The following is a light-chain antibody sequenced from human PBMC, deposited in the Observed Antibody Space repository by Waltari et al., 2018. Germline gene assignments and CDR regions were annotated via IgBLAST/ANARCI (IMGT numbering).Light chain of an antibody. V-gene: IGLV7-43*01. Sequence: QTAVTQEPSLTVSPGGTVTLTCASSTGAVTSGYYPTWVQQKPGQAPRSLIYSTTNKTSWTHARFSGSLLGGEAALTLTGVQPEDEAEYYCLIYYSGAWVFGGGTKLTVL. CDR2: STT. CDR1: TGAVTSGYY. CDR3: LIYYSGAWV. J-gene: IGLJ3*02.